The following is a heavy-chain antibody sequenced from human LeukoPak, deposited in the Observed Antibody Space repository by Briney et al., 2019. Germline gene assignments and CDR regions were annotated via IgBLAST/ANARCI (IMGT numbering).Heavy chain of an antibody. J-gene: IGHJ4*02. CDR2: INPNSGGT. CDR3: ARDQPDYYDSSGYYPLDY. V-gene: IGHV1-2*02. Sequence: ASVTVSCKASGYTFTGYYMHWVRQAPGQGLEWMGWINPNSGGTNYAQKFQGRVTMTRDTSISTAYMELSRLRSDDTAVYYCARDQPDYYDSSGYYPLDYWGQGTLVTVSS. CDR1: GYTFTGYY. D-gene: IGHD3-22*01.